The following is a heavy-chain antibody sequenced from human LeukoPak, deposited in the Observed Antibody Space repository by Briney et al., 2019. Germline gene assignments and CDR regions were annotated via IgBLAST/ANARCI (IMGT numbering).Heavy chain of an antibody. V-gene: IGHV4-39*01. CDR1: GGSISSYY. Sequence: SETLSLTCTVSGGSISSYYWGWIRQPPGKGLEWIGSIYYSGSTYYNPSLKSRVTISVDTSKNQFSLKLSSVTAADTAVYYCAGLADYYDSSGYYYAPFDYWGQGTLVTVSS. CDR3: AGLADYYDSSGYYYAPFDY. CDR2: IYYSGST. D-gene: IGHD3-22*01. J-gene: IGHJ4*02.